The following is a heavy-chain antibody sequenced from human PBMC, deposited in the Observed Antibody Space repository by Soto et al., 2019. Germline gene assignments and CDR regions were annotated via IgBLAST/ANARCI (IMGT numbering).Heavy chain of an antibody. CDR1: GFTIDTHA. V-gene: IGHV3-9*01. Sequence: GGSLRLSCAASGFTIDTHAMHWVRQAPGKGLEWVAGISWDSGKIGYADSMKGRFSVSRDNAKNSLYLQMSSLKPEDTAFYFCARDNAGLYGDHESTWCDRWGRGTLVTVSS. CDR3: ARDNAGLYGDHESTWCDR. J-gene: IGHJ5*02. D-gene: IGHD4-17*01. CDR2: ISWDSGKI.